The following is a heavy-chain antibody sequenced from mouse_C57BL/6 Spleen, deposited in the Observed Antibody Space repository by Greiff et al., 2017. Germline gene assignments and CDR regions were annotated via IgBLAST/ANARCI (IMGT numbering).Heavy chain of an antibody. CDR3: ARSDYDGYYAMDY. V-gene: IGHV7-3*01. J-gene: IGHJ4*01. Sequence: EVQRVESGGGLVQPGGSLSLSCAASGFTFTDYYMSWVSQPPGKALEWLGFIRNKANGYTTEYSVSVKGRFTISRDTSQSILYLQMKALRAEDSATYYCARSDYDGYYAMDYWGQGTSVTVSS. D-gene: IGHD2-4*01. CDR1: GFTFTDYY. CDR2: IRNKANGYTT.